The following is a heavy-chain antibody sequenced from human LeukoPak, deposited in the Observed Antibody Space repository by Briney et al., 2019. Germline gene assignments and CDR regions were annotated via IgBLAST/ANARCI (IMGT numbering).Heavy chain of an antibody. CDR3: AKEESVTVVVAQYDY. D-gene: IGHD3-22*01. CDR2: ISGSGGST. CDR1: GFTFNNYA. V-gene: IGHV3-23*01. J-gene: IGHJ4*02. Sequence: PGGSLRLSCAASGFTFNNYAMSWVRQAPGKGLEWVSAISGSGGSTYHADSVKGRFSISRDNSKNTLYLQMNSLRVDGAAVYYCAKEESVTVVVAQYDYWGRGTLVTVSS.